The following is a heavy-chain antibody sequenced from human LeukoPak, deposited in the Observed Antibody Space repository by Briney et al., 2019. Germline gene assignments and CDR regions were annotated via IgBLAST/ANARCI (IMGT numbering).Heavy chain of an antibody. J-gene: IGHJ5*02. V-gene: IGHV1-58*02. CDR1: GFTFTCSA. Sequence: SVKVSCKASGFTFTCSAMQWVRQARGQRLEWIGWIVVGSGNTNYAQKFQERVTITRDMSTSTAYMELSSRRSEDTAVYYCAAEIAVASGIVLDPWGQGTLVTVSS. D-gene: IGHD6-19*01. CDR3: AAEIAVASGIVLDP. CDR2: IVVGSGNT.